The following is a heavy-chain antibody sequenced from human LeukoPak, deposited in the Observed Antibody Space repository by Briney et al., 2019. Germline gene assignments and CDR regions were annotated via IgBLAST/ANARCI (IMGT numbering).Heavy chain of an antibody. D-gene: IGHD6-13*01. Sequence: PGGSLRLSCAASGFTFSSYSMNWVRQAPGRGLEWVSFISTSSSYIHNADSVKGRFTISRDNAENSLYLQMNSLRAEDTAVYYCARAAIAAARIYYYMDVWGKGTTVTVSS. J-gene: IGHJ6*03. CDR3: ARAAIAAARIYYYMDV. CDR2: ISTSSSYI. CDR1: GFTFSSYS. V-gene: IGHV3-21*01.